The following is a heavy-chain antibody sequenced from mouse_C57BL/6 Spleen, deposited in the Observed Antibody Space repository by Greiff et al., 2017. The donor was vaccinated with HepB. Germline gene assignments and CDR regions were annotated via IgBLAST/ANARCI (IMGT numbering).Heavy chain of an antibody. Sequence: QVQLQQSGPELVKPGASVKISCKASGYAFSSSWMNWVKQRPGKGLEWIGRIYPGDGDTNYNGKFKGKATLTADKSSSTAYMQLSSLTSEDSAVYFCASSIYYDHQGNAMDYWGQGTSVTVSS. V-gene: IGHV1-82*01. J-gene: IGHJ4*01. CDR3: ASSIYYDHQGNAMDY. CDR2: IYPGDGDT. CDR1: GYAFSSSW. D-gene: IGHD2-4*01.